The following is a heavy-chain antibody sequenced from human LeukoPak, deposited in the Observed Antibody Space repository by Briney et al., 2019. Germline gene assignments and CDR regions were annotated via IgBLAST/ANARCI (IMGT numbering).Heavy chain of an antibody. J-gene: IGHJ4*02. D-gene: IGHD3-22*01. CDR1: GFTFSNYG. CDR3: AKDDTSASDIDY. CDR2: IWFDGSNQ. V-gene: IGHV3-33*06. Sequence: GGSLRLSCAASGFTFSNYGMHWVRQAPGKGLEWVAVIWFDGSNQYYADSVKGRFTISRDNSKNTLYLQMNSLRAEDTAVYYCAKDDTSASDIDYWGQGTLVTVSS.